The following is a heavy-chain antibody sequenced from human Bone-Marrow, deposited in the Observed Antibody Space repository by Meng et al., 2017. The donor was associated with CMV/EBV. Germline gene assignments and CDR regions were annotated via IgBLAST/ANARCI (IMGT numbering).Heavy chain of an antibody. CDR2: IYYSGST. Sequence: SETLSLTCTVSGGSISSSSYYWGWIRQPPGKGLEWIGSIYYSGSTYYNPSLESRVTISVDTSKNQFSLKLSSVTAADTAVYYCSRSITIFGVVRRGNYYGMDVWDQGPTVTVSS. J-gene: IGHJ6*02. CDR1: GGSISSSSYY. CDR3: SRSITIFGVVRRGNYYGMDV. V-gene: IGHV4-39*07. D-gene: IGHD3-3*01.